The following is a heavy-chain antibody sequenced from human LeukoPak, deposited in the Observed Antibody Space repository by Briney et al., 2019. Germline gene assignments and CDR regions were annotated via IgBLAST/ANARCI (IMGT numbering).Heavy chain of an antibody. Sequence: GGSLRLSCAASGFTFRSYEMTWVRQAPGKGLEWVSYISGSGSTIYYTDSVKGRFTISRDNAKNSLYLQMNSLRAEDTAVYYCARGGTLEYFQHWGQGTLVTVSS. V-gene: IGHV3-48*03. J-gene: IGHJ1*01. CDR2: ISGSGSTI. CDR1: GFTFRSYE. CDR3: ARGGTLEYFQH.